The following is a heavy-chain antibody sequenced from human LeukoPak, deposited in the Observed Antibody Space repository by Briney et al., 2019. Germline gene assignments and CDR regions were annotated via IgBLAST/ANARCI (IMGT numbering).Heavy chain of an antibody. CDR1: GFIFSGHV. CDR3: ARVTGYYYDSSGYLPTLERYYFDY. J-gene: IGHJ4*02. CDR2: IWYDGSNK. V-gene: IGHV3-33*08. Sequence: PGGSLRLSCAASGFIFSGHVMHWVRQAPGKGLEWVAVIWYDGSNKYYADSVKGRFTISRDNSKNTLYLQMNSLRAEDTAVYYCARVTGYYYDSSGYLPTLERYYFDYWGQGTLVTVSS. D-gene: IGHD3-22*01.